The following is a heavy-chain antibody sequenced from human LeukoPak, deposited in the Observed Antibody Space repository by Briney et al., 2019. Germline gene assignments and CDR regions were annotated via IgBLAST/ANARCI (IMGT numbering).Heavy chain of an antibody. V-gene: IGHV4-59*08. CDR3: ARVQGIITIFGVGNFDY. Sequence: SETLSLTCSVSGGSISSYYWSWIRQPPGKGLEWIGSIDFSGSTKYNPSLKSRVTISIDASKNQFSLKLSSVTAADTAVYYCARVQGIITIFGVGNFDYWGQGTLVTVSS. CDR1: GGSISSYY. J-gene: IGHJ4*02. CDR2: IDFSGST. D-gene: IGHD3-3*01.